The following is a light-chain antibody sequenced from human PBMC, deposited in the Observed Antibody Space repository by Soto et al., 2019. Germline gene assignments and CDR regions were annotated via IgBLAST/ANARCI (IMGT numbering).Light chain of an antibody. J-gene: IGKJ2*01. CDR2: GAS. CDR3: QQYSSWPPRYT. CDR1: QTVFNK. Sequence: DTVLAQSPVTLSVSPGDSEIVYCRASQTVFNKLAWYQQRPGQPPRLLIYGASTRATGVPARFTGAGSGTDFSLTINSLQSEDSAVYYCQQYSSWPPRYTFGQGTHLEI. V-gene: IGKV3-15*01.